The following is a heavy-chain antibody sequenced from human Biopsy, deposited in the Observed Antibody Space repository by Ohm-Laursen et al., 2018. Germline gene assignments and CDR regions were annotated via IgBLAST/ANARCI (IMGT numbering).Heavy chain of an antibody. Sequence: SLRLSCAASGFAFRDSWMSWVRQAPGKGLEWVSSVTTTSSYIYYADSVKGRFTISRDNAKNSLYLHMNSLRAEDTAVYYCARLNSGTYDASDLWGQGTMVIVSS. CDR3: ARLNSGTYDASDL. CDR2: VTTTSSYI. V-gene: IGHV3-21*01. CDR1: GFAFRDSW. D-gene: IGHD1-26*01. J-gene: IGHJ3*01.